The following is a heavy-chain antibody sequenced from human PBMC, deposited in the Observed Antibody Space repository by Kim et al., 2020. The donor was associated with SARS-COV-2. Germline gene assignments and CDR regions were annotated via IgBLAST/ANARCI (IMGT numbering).Heavy chain of an antibody. V-gene: IGHV1-69*04. Sequence: SVKVSCKASGGTFISYAISWVRQAPGQGLEWMGRIIPILGIANYAQKFQGRVTITADKSTSTAYMELSSLRSEDTAVYYCARGSPAYYYGSGSYAPGAFDIWGQGTMVTVSS. CDR2: IIPILGIA. CDR1: GGTFISYA. CDR3: ARGSPAYYYGSGSYAPGAFDI. J-gene: IGHJ3*02. D-gene: IGHD3-10*01.